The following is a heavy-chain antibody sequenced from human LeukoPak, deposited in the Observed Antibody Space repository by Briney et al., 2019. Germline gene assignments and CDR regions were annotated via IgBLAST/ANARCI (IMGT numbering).Heavy chain of an antibody. CDR3: AKSAVGRYYDSSGYLKGGTYYFDY. CDR2: ISSSGSTI. D-gene: IGHD3-22*01. V-gene: IGHV3-11*01. Sequence: PGGSLRLSCAASGFTFSDYYMSWIRQAPGKGLEWVSYISSSGSTIYYADSVKGRFTISRDNAKNSLYLQMNSLRAEDTAVYYCAKSAVGRYYDSSGYLKGGTYYFDYWGQGTLVTVSS. CDR1: GFTFSDYY. J-gene: IGHJ4*02.